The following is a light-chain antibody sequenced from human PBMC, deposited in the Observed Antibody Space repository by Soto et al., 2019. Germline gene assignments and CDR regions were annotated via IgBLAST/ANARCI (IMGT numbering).Light chain of an antibody. J-gene: IGKJ4*01. V-gene: IGKV1-5*01. Sequence: DIQMTQSPSTLSASVGDGVTITCRASQSISRWLAWSQQKPGKAPKLLIYDASSLESGVPSRFSGSGSGTEFTLTISSLQPDDFATYSCQQYNNWSGLTFGGGTKVEI. CDR3: QQYNNWSGLT. CDR1: QSISRW. CDR2: DAS.